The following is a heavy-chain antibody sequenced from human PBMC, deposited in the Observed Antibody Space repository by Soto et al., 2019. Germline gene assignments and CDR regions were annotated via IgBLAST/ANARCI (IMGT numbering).Heavy chain of an antibody. CDR2: VSATAGTT. Sequence: GGSLRLSCAASGFTFSNYAMSWVRQAPGKGLEWVSLVSATAGTTYYTDSVKGRFTIPRDNSKNTLNLQMNSLRAEDAALYYCAKGYNSGWSFFDYWGQGTLVTVSS. V-gene: IGHV3-23*01. J-gene: IGHJ4*02. D-gene: IGHD6-19*01. CDR3: AKGYNSGWSFFDY. CDR1: GFTFSNYA.